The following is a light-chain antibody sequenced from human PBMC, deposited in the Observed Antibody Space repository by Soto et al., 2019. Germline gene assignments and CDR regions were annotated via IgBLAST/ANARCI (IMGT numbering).Light chain of an antibody. CDR2: GAS. Sequence: EIVLTQSPGTLSLTPGERATLSCRASQSVSNNYLAWYQQKPGQAPRLFIYGASNRATDIPDRFSGSGSGTDFTLTISSLEPEDFAVYYCQQYSDSPGTFGQGTKVGTK. CDR3: QQYSDSPGT. CDR1: QSVSNNY. V-gene: IGKV3-20*01. J-gene: IGKJ1*01.